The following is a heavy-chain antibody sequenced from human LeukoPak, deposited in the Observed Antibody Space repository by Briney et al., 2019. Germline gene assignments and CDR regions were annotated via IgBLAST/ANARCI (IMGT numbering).Heavy chain of an antibody. CDR1: GFTFSSYG. V-gene: IGHV3-30*02. CDR2: IRYDGSNK. D-gene: IGHD2-2*02. J-gene: IGHJ4*02. CDR3: AKEGYQLPYAFDY. Sequence: PGRSLRLSCAASGFTFSSYGMHWVRQAPGKGLEWVAFIRYDGSNKYYADSVKGRFTISRDNSKNTLYLQMNSLRVEDTAVYYCAKEGYQLPYAFDYWGQGTLVTVSS.